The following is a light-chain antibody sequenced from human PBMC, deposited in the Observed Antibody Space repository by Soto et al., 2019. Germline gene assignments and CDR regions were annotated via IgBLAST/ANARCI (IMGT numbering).Light chain of an antibody. Sequence: EIVLTQSPATLSLSPGERATLSCRASQSISNSLAWYQEKPGQAPRLLIYDSSNRATGIPPRFSGSGSGTDFTLTISSLEPEDFAVYYSQQRNSWPPPTFGGGTRVEI. V-gene: IGKV3-11*01. CDR1: QSISNS. CDR3: QQRNSWPPPT. CDR2: DSS. J-gene: IGKJ4*01.